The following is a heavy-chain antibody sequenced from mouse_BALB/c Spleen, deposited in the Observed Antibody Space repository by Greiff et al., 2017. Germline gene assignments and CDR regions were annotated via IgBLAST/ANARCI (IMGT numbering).Heavy chain of an antibody. CDR1: GYSITSDYA. J-gene: IGHJ4*01. Sequence: VQLQQSGPGLVKPSQSLSLTCTVTGYSITSDYAWNWIRQFPGNKLEWMGYISYSGSTSYNPSLKSRISITRDTSKNQFFLQLNSVTTEDTATYYCATDYYAMDYWGQGTSVTVSS. CDR3: ATDYYAMDY. CDR2: ISYSGST. V-gene: IGHV3-2*02.